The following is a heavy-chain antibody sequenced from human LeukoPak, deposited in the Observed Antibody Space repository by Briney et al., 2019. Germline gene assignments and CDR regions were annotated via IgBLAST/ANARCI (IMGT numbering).Heavy chain of an antibody. J-gene: IGHJ4*02. D-gene: IGHD3-10*01. CDR3: ASGRYIDY. Sequence: PSETLSLTCTVSGGSISSYYWSWIRQPPGKGLEWIGYIYYSGSTNYNPSLKSRVTISVDTSKNQFSLKLSSVTAADPAVYYCASGRYIDYWGQGTLVTVSS. CDR1: GGSISSYY. CDR2: IYYSGST. V-gene: IGHV4-59*01.